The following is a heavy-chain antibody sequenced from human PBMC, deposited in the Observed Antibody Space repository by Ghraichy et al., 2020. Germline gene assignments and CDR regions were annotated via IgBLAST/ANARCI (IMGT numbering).Heavy chain of an antibody. V-gene: IGHV3-48*03. Sequence: GGSLRLSCVASGFAFRSFDMNWVRQAPGKGLEWVSYISSSGGATYYADSVKGRFTVSRDNAKNSLFLQMNSLRDEDTAVYYCARVLTCEGGLDIWGQGTMVAVSS. CDR1: GFAFRSFD. D-gene: IGHD1-14*01. CDR3: ARVLTCEGGLDI. J-gene: IGHJ3*02. CDR2: ISSSGGAT.